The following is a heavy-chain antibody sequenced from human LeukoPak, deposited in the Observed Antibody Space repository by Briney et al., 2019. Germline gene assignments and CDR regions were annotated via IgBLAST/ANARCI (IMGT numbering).Heavy chain of an antibody. Sequence: GGSLRLSCAASGFTFSSHGFHWVRQAPGKGLEWVAVIWYDGSKKYYADSVKGRFTISRDDSKNTLYLQMNSLRADDTAVYHCARDLGSWDYGSCYFGPWGQGTLVTVSS. CDR2: IWYDGSKK. D-gene: IGHD4-17*01. V-gene: IGHV3-33*01. CDR3: ARDLGSWDYGSCYFGP. J-gene: IGHJ5*02. CDR1: GFTFSSHG.